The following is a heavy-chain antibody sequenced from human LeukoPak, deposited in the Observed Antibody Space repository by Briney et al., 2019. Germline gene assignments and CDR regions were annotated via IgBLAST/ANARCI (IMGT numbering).Heavy chain of an antibody. CDR3: ARDDYGDYGFAFDI. CDR2: IYYSGST. Sequence: SQTLSLTCTVSGGSISSYYWSWIRQPPGKGLEWIGYIYYSGSTNYNPSLKSRVTISVDTSKNQFSLKLSSVTAADTAVYYCARDDYGDYGFAFDIWGQGTMVTVSS. V-gene: IGHV4-59*12. D-gene: IGHD4-17*01. J-gene: IGHJ3*02. CDR1: GGSISSYY.